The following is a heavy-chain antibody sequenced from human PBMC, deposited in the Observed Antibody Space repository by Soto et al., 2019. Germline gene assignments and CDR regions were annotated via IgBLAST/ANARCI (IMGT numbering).Heavy chain of an antibody. CDR2: IGTAGDT. D-gene: IGHD4-17*01. CDR3: ARAGVYGSFDI. V-gene: IGHV3-13*01. CDR1: GFTFSSYD. J-gene: IGHJ3*02. Sequence: GGSLRLSCAASGFTFSSYDMHWVRQATGKGLEWVSAIGTAGDTYYPGSVKGRFTISRENAKNSLYLQMNSLRAGDTALYYCARAGVYGSFDIWGQGTMVTVSS.